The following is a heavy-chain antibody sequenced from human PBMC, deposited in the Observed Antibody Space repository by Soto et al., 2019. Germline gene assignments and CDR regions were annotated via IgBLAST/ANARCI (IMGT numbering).Heavy chain of an antibody. D-gene: IGHD3-3*01. CDR1: GLSLRNFV. J-gene: IGHJ6*02. CDR2: ISYAGNNI. V-gene: IGHV3-30*18. CDR3: AKEQSSIFRSGSGMDV. Sequence: GTLSLSGAAAGLSLRNFVMHMVRQAPGKGLEWVAVISYAGNNIYYADSVKGRFTISRDNSGNTLYLEMRSLRGEDTAVYYCAKEQSSIFRSGSGMDVWGQGTTVTVSS.